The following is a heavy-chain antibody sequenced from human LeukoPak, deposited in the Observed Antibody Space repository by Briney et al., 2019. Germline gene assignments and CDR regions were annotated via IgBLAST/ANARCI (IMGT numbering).Heavy chain of an antibody. Sequence: SETLSLTCTVSGGSISSGAYYWAWIRQPPGKGLEWIGYIFYSGNTYYNPSLKSRVTISVDTSKNQFSLKLSSVTAADTAVYYCARAMYSYGSYFDYWGQGSLVTVSS. D-gene: IGHD5-18*01. CDR1: GGSISSGAYY. V-gene: IGHV4-30-4*01. CDR3: ARAMYSYGSYFDY. J-gene: IGHJ4*02. CDR2: IFYSGNT.